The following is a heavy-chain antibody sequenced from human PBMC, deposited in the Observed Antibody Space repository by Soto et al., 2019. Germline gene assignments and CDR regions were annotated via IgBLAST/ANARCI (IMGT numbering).Heavy chain of an antibody. CDR3: ARQGGRTYYDFWSGYLGAFDY. CDR1: GYTLTELS. J-gene: IGHJ4*02. Sequence: ASVKVSCKVSGYTLTELSMHWVRQAPGKGLEWMGGFDPEDGETIYAQKFQGRVTMTEDTSTDTAYMELSSLRSEDTAVYYCARQGGRTYYDFWSGYLGAFDYWGQGTLVTVSS. V-gene: IGHV1-24*01. D-gene: IGHD3-3*01. CDR2: FDPEDGET.